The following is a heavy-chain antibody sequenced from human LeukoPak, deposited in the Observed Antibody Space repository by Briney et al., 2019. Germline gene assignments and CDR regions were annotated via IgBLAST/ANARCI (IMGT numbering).Heavy chain of an antibody. CDR2: IYTSGST. Sequence: SETLSLTCTVSGGSISSYYWSWIRQPAGKGLEWIGRIYTSGSTNYNPSPKSRVTMSVDTSKNQFSLKLSSVTAADTAVYYCARDGRFGELWGRYYYYMDVWGKGTTVTVSS. CDR3: ARDGRFGELWGRYYYYMDV. D-gene: IGHD3-10*01. CDR1: GGSISSYY. J-gene: IGHJ6*03. V-gene: IGHV4-4*07.